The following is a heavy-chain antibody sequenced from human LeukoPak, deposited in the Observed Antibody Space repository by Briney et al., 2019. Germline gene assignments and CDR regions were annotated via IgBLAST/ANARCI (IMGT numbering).Heavy chain of an antibody. CDR2: IRADNGDT. CDR3: ARDWPTVIADF. CDR1: GYKFLSHG. J-gene: IGHJ1*01. Sequence: ASVRVSCKTSGYKFLSHGISWVRQAPGQGLEWLGWIRADNGDTRFAQKSQGRFTMTTDTSTSTAHMELRSLRSDDTAVYYCARDWPTVIADFWGQGTLVTVSS. D-gene: IGHD4-11*01. V-gene: IGHV1-18*04.